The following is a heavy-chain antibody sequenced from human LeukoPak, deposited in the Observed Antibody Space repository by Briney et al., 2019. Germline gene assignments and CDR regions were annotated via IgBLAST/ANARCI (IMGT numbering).Heavy chain of an antibody. J-gene: IGHJ4*02. Sequence: PGGSLRLSCAASGFTFSSYSMNWVRQAPGKGLEWVSYISSSSSTIYYADSVKGRFTISRDNAKNSLYLQMNSLRDEDTAVYYCARRAPSNYYDSSGYELWFDYWGQGTLVTVSS. CDR2: ISSSSSTI. V-gene: IGHV3-48*02. CDR3: ARRAPSNYYDSSGYELWFDY. CDR1: GFTFSSYS. D-gene: IGHD3-22*01.